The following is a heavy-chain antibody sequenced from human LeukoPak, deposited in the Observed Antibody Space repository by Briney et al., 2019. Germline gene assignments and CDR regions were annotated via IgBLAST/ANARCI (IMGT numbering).Heavy chain of an antibody. J-gene: IGHJ4*02. Sequence: SETLSLTCTVSGGSISSSSYYWGWIRQPPGKGLEWIGSIYYSGSTYYNPSLRSRVTISVDTSKNQFSLKLSSVTAADTAVYYCARETAVAGDIGFIDYWGQGTLVTVSS. CDR1: GGSISSSSYY. CDR3: ARETAVAGDIGFIDY. V-gene: IGHV4-39*07. CDR2: IYYSGST. D-gene: IGHD6-19*01.